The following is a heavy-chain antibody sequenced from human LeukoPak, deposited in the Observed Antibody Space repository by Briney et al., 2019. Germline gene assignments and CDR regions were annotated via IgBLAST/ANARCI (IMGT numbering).Heavy chain of an antibody. CDR1: GFTLSSYV. J-gene: IGHJ6*02. V-gene: IGHV3-30-3*01. CDR2: ISYDGTNK. D-gene: IGHD1-26*01. Sequence: GRSLRLSCAASGFTLSSYVIHWVRQAPGKGLEWVAVISYDGTNKYYADSVKGRFIISRDNSRNTLYMQMNSLRAEDTSVYYCARERYGGPDYHYGMDVWGQGTTVTVSS. CDR3: ARERYGGPDYHYGMDV.